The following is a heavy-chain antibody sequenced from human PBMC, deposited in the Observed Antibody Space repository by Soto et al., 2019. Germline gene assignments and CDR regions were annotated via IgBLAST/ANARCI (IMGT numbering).Heavy chain of an antibody. Sequence: GGSLRLSCAASGFTFSSYSMNWVRQAPGKGLEWVSSISSSSSYIYYADSVKGRFTISRDNAKNSLYLQMNSLRAEDTAVHYCARLLWFGERWIDYWGQGILVTVSS. D-gene: IGHD3-10*01. CDR2: ISSSSSYI. V-gene: IGHV3-21*04. CDR1: GFTFSSYS. J-gene: IGHJ4*02. CDR3: ARLLWFGERWIDY.